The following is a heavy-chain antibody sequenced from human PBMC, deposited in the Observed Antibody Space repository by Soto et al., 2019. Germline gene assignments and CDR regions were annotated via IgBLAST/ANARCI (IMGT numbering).Heavy chain of an antibody. J-gene: IGHJ4*02. CDR1: GFSFSNYG. Sequence: QAQLVESGGGVVQSGRSLRLSCEAAVSGFSFSNYGMHWVRQAPGKGLEWVAVISYDGSRKNYADSVRGRFIISRDNSKKTLSLQMNSLKREDTGVYFCAKGHGDNPPRYYYFDSWGQGTLVTVSS. CDR2: ISYDGSRK. V-gene: IGHV3-30*18. D-gene: IGHD4-17*01. CDR3: AKGHGDNPPRYYYFDS.